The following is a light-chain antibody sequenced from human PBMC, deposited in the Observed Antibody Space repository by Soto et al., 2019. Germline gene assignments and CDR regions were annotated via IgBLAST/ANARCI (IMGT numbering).Light chain of an antibody. J-gene: IGKJ4*01. CDR3: QQRRNWLT. CDR2: DAS. Sequence: EIVLTQSPATLSLSPGERATLSCRASQSISYYLAWYQHKPGQAPRLLIYDASNRATGIPARFNGSGSGTDFTLTISSLEPEDFAFYYCQQRRNWLTFGGGTKVEI. CDR1: QSISYY. V-gene: IGKV3-11*01.